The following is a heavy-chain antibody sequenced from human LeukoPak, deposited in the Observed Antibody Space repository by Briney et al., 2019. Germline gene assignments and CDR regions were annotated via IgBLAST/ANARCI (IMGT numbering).Heavy chain of an antibody. J-gene: IGHJ4*02. CDR1: GFTFRSHG. CDR3: AIIPRAAAGPSARSPFHY. CDR2: ISSSADRI. V-gene: IGHV3-48*01. D-gene: IGHD6-13*01. Sequence: GGSLRLSCVGFGFTFRSHGMNWVRQAPGKGLEWISYISSSADRIYYADSVRGRLAISRDNDRNSLFLEMNTLRAEDTAVYYCAIIPRAAAGPSARSPFHYWGQGTLVTVSS.